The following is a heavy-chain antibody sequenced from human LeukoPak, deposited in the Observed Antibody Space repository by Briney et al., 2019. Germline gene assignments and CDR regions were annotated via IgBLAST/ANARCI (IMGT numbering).Heavy chain of an antibody. Sequence: SETLSLTCTVSGGSISPYYWSWIRQPPGKGLEWIGYIYYCGSTNYNPSLKSRVTISVDTSKNQFSLKLTSVTAADTAVYYCARHGGGGETYPRIFDYWGRGTLVTVSS. CDR1: GGSISPYY. CDR3: ARHGGGGETYPRIFDY. V-gene: IGHV4-59*08. J-gene: IGHJ4*02. D-gene: IGHD3-10*01. CDR2: IYYCGST.